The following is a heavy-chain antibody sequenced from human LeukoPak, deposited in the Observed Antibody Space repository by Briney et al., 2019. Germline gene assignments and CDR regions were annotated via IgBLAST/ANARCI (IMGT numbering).Heavy chain of an antibody. CDR1: GGSFSGYY. CDR2: INHSGST. V-gene: IGHV4-34*01. Sequence: SETLSLTCAVYGGSFSGYYWSWIRQPPGKGLEWIGEINHSGSTNYNPSLKSRVTISVDTSKNQFSLKLSSVTAADTAVYYCAREPYDYVWGSYYYYYMDVWGKGTTVTVSS. J-gene: IGHJ6*03. D-gene: IGHD3-16*01. CDR3: AREPYDYVWGSYYYYYMDV.